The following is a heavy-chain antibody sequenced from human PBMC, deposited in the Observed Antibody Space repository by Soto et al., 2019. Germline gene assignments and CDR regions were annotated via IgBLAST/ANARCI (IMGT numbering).Heavy chain of an antibody. D-gene: IGHD2-8*01. CDR2: IYPDSGGT. CDR3: RVTGVSEVDY. CDR1: GYTFSGFY. Sequence: QVQLVQSGAEVKKPGASVKVSCRTSGYTFSGFYIHWVRQAPGQGLESMGWIYPDSGGTDYAQKFQGRVTMTRDTSVSTAYMELSRLRSDDTAVYYCRVTGVSEVDYWGQGTLVTVSS. V-gene: IGHV1-2*02. J-gene: IGHJ4*02.